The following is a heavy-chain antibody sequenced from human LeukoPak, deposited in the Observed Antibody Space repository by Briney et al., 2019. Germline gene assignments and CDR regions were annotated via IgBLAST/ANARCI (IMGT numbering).Heavy chain of an antibody. Sequence: ASVKVSCKASGYTFTNYVFTWVRQAPGQGLEWMGWINPNSGDTNFAQNFQGRVAMTRDTSINTVYMEMKRLTSDDTAVYYCARLLIYWGQGTLVTVSS. V-gene: IGHV1-2*02. CDR2: INPNSGDT. D-gene: IGHD2-21*01. CDR3: ARLLIY. CDR1: GYTFTNYV. J-gene: IGHJ4*02.